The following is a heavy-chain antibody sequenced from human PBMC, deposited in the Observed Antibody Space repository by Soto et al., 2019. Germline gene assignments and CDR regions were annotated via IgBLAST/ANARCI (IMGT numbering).Heavy chain of an antibody. CDR2: IYYSGST. Sequence: PXATLSLTCTVSGGSISSYYWSWIRQPPGKGLEWIGYIYYSGSTNYNPSLKSRVTISVDTSKNQFSLKLSSVTAADTAVYYCARGSPASSLYYYYYYGMDVWGQGTTVTVSS. D-gene: IGHD2-2*01. J-gene: IGHJ6*02. CDR3: ARGSPASSLYYYYYYGMDV. V-gene: IGHV4-59*01. CDR1: GGSISSYY.